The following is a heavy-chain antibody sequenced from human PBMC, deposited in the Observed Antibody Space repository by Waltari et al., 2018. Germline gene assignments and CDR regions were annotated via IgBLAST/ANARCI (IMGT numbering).Heavy chain of an antibody. Sequence: EVQLVESGGGLVKPGGSLRLSCADSGFIFNPFAMNWVRQAPGKGLEWVSSISSRSTYIYYADSVKGRFTISRDNARSSLFLQMNSLRAEDTAVYYCARDEGGQYQGDFDYWGQGTLVSVSS. J-gene: IGHJ4*02. CDR3: ARDEGGQYQGDFDY. V-gene: IGHV3-21*01. D-gene: IGHD3-16*01. CDR2: ISSRSTYI. CDR1: GFIFNPFA.